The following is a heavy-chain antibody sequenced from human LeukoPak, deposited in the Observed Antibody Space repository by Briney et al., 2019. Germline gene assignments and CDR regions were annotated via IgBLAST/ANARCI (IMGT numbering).Heavy chain of an antibody. J-gene: IGHJ6*04. CDR2: IWYDGSNK. CDR3: ARSPMVRGEKNYYYGMDV. CDR1: GFTFSSYG. Sequence: HAGGSLRLPCAASGFTFSSYGMHWVRQAPGKGLEWVAVIWYDGSNKYYADSVKGRFTISRDNSKNTLYLQMNSLRAEDTAVYYCARSPMVRGEKNYYYGMDVWGKGTTVTVSS. D-gene: IGHD3-10*01. V-gene: IGHV3-33*01.